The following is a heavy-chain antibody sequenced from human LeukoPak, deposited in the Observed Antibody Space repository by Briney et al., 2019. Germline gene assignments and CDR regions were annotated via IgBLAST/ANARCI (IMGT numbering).Heavy chain of an antibody. J-gene: IGHJ4*02. CDR2: ICSSSRDM. CDR1: GITLRISH. Sequence: PGGPLRLSCAASGITLRISHMLDPRESPGKPLEWVSPICSSSRDMFYAESVRGRFTISRDNAKNSLFLQMNSLRAEDTSVVYCLGGDRRYFWGQGPLVTVS. CDR3: LGGDRRYF. V-gene: IGHV3-21*01. D-gene: IGHD3-16*01.